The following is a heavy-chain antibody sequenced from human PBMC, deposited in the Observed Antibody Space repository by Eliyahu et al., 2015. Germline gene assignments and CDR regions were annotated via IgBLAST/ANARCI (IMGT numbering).Heavy chain of an antibody. Sequence: QVQLQESGPGLVKPSETLSLTCTVXGDSVSSGSYYWSWIRQPPGKGLEWIGYIYYSGSTNYNPSLKRRVTISVDTSKNQFSLKLTSVTAADTAVYYCARGDLEWLIDYWGQGTLVTVSS. CDR1: GDSVSSGSYY. V-gene: IGHV4-61*01. D-gene: IGHD3-3*01. CDR3: ARGDLEWLIDY. CDR2: IYYSGST. J-gene: IGHJ4*02.